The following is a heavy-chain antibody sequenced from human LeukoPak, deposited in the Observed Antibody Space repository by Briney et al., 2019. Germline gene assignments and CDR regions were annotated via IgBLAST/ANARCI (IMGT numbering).Heavy chain of an antibody. CDR2: ISGSGGST. CDR3: AKQLDSGVLIFGFDY. V-gene: IGHV3-23*01. CDR1: GFPFSMYA. J-gene: IGHJ4*02. Sequence: GGSLRLSCAASGFPFSMYAMNWVRQAPGKGLECVSSISGSGGSTYYADSVKGRFTISRDNSKNTVFLQMNSLRAEDTAIYYCAKQLDSGVLIFGFDYWGQGTLVTVSS. D-gene: IGHD3-3*01.